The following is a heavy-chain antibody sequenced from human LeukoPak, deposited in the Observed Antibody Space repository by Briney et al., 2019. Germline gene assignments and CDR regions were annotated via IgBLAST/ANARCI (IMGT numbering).Heavy chain of an antibody. D-gene: IGHD3-10*01. V-gene: IGHV3-23*01. J-gene: IGHJ4*02. CDR2: ISGIGGST. CDR1: GFTFSSYA. CDR3: AKDPGSGSYYPYYFDY. Sequence: PGGSLRLSCAASGFTFSSYAMSWVRQAPGKGLEWVSAISGIGGSTYYADSVKGRFAISRDNSMNTLYLQMNSLRAEDTAVYYCAKDPGSGSYYPYYFDYWGQGTLVTVSS.